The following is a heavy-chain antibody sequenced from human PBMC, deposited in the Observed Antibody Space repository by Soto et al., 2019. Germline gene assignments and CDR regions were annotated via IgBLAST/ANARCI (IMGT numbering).Heavy chain of an antibody. CDR2: MVANSGNT. J-gene: IGHJ4*02. CDR1: GFTFSNSA. V-gene: IGHV1-8*02. D-gene: IGHD2-15*01. CDR3: ASHRGGGPGFDY. Sequence: ASVKVSCKTSGFTFSNSAVQWVRQARGQGLEWMGWMVANSGNTGYAQKFQGRVTMTRNTSISTAYMELSSLKASDTAMYYCASHRGGGPGFDYWGQGTLVTVSS.